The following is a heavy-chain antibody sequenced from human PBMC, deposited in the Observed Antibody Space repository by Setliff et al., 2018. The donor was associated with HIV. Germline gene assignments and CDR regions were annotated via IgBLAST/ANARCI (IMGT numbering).Heavy chain of an antibody. V-gene: IGHV3-23*01. CDR3: TKNLYRSPWSPLDY. J-gene: IGHJ4*02. CDR1: GFTFSSYT. D-gene: IGHD6-19*01. Sequence: GGSLRLSCAISGFTFSSYTMHWVRQAPGKGLEWVAGISGAGATTYYADSVKGRFTISRDNSKNTLYLQMNSLRAEDTAVYYCTKNLYRSPWSPLDYWGQGTLVTVSS. CDR2: ISGAGATT.